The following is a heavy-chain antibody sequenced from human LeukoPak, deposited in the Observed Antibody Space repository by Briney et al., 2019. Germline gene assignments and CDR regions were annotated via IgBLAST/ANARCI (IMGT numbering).Heavy chain of an antibody. CDR3: ARDIISSGRLNWFDP. CDR2: IIPIFGTA. Sequence: ASVKVSCKASGGTFSSYAISWARQAPGQGLEWMGGIIPIFGTANYAQKFQGRVTITTDESTSTAYMELSSLRSEDTAVYYCARDIISSGRLNWFDPWGQGTLVTVSS. V-gene: IGHV1-69*05. D-gene: IGHD6-19*01. CDR1: GGTFSSYA. J-gene: IGHJ5*02.